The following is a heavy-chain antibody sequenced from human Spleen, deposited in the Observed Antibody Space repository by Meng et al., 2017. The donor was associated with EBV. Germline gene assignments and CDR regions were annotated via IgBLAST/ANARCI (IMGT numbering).Heavy chain of an antibody. CDR1: GASVTSGSFF. J-gene: IGHJ5*02. Sequence: QVQLQESGPGLVRPSETLSLTCTVSGASVTSGSFFWSWIRQPPGKGLEWIGEIYHSGHTNYNPSLRSRVIMSVDKSKNQFSLDLTSVTAADTAIYYCATAHCSGGGCPGGSWGQGTLVTVSS. CDR3: ATAHCSGGGCPGGS. D-gene: IGHD2-15*01. V-gene: IGHV4-61*01. CDR2: IYHSGHT.